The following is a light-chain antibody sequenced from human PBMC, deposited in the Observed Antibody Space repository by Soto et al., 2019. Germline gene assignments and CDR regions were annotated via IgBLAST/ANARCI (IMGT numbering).Light chain of an antibody. CDR3: ETWYSNTHKV. V-gene: IGLV4-60*02. CDR2: LDRSGSY. Sequence: QLVLTQSSSASASLGSSVKLTCILSSGHNTYIIAWHQQQPGKAPRFLMTLDRSGSYNRGSGVPDRFSGSSSGADRYLTISNLQFEDEADYYCETWYSNTHKVFGGGTKVTVL. J-gene: IGLJ3*02. CDR1: SGHNTYI.